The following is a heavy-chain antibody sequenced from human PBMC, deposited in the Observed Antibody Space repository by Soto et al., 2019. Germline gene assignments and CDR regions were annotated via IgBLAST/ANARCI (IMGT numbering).Heavy chain of an antibody. V-gene: IGHV4-39*01. CDR3: ASGYDILTGYPRGDYYGMDV. D-gene: IGHD3-9*01. Sequence: SETLSLTCTVSGGSISSSSYYWGWIRQPPGKGLEWIGSIYYSGSAYYNPSLKSRVTISVDTSKNQFSLKLSSVTAADTAVYYCASGYDILTGYPRGDYYGMDVWGQGTTVT. J-gene: IGHJ6*01. CDR1: GGSISSSSYY. CDR2: IYYSGSA.